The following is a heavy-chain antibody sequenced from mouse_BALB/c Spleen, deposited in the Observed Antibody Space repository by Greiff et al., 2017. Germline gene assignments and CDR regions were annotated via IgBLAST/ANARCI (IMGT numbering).Heavy chain of an antibody. CDR3: ARENYYGSSYSWFAY. CDR2: IWAGGST. D-gene: IGHD1-1*01. J-gene: IGHJ3*01. CDR1: GFSLTSYG. Sequence: VQLVESGPGLVAPSQSLSITCTVSGFSLTSYGVHWVRQPPGKGLEWLGVIWAGGSTNYNSALMSRLSISKDNSKSQVFLKMNSMQTDDTAMYYCARENYYGSSYSWFAYWAKGLWSLSLQ. V-gene: IGHV2-9*02.